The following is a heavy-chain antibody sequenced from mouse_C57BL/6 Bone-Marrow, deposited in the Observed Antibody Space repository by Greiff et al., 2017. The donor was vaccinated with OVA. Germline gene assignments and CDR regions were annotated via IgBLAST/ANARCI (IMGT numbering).Heavy chain of an antibody. J-gene: IGHJ3*01. Sequence: EVQLMESGGGLVKPGGSLKLSCAASGFTFSSYAMSWVRQTPGKRLEWVATISDGGSYTYYPDNVKGRFTISRDKAKHNLYMQMSHLKSEDPAMYYCAGHYYGSPGWFAYWGQGTLVTVSA. CDR3: AGHYYGSPGWFAY. CDR1: GFTFSSYA. CDR2: ISDGGSYT. V-gene: IGHV5-4*01. D-gene: IGHD1-1*01.